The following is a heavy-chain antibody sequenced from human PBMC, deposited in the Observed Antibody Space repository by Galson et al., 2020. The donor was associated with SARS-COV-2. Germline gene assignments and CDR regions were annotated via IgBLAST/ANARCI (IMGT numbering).Heavy chain of an antibody. J-gene: IGHJ5*02. Sequence: SGPTLVKPTQPLTLTCTFSGFSLSTSGVGVGWIRQPPGKALEWLALIYWDDDKRYSPSLKSRLTITKDTSKNQVVLTMTNMDPVDTATYYCAHRSITMIRGSFDPWGQGTLVTVSS. CDR1: GFSLSTSGVG. D-gene: IGHD3-10*01. CDR3: AHRSITMIRGSFDP. CDR2: IYWDDDK. V-gene: IGHV2-5*02.